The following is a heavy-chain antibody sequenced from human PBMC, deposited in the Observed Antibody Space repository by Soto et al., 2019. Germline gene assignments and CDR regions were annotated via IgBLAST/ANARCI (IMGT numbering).Heavy chain of an antibody. Sequence: QVHLVQSGVEVKTPGASVKVSCKASGYTFFTYAISWVRQAPVQGPEWMGWISTYSGDTKYAQKFQGRVTMTTDASTTTAYLELRSARSDETAVYYCARHHGPATSENWFDPWGQGTLVSVSS. CDR3: ARHHGPATSENWFDP. CDR2: ISTYSGDT. D-gene: IGHD4-17*01. CDR1: GYTFFTYA. V-gene: IGHV1-18*01. J-gene: IGHJ5*02.